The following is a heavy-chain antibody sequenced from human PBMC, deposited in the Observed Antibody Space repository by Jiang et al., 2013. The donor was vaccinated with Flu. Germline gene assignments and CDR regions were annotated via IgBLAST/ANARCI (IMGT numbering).Heavy chain of an antibody. J-gene: IGHJ6*01. Sequence: SGPGLVKPSQTLSLTCTVSGGSISSGGNYWTWIRQHPEKGLEWIGYISDRGSTYYNPSLKSRLNMSADTSKNQFSLKLSSVTAADTAVYYCARAQQSAYYYAMDV. V-gene: IGHV4-31*03. CDR1: GGSISSGGNY. D-gene: IGHD6-13*01. CDR2: ISDRGST. CDR3: ARAQQSAYYYAMDV.